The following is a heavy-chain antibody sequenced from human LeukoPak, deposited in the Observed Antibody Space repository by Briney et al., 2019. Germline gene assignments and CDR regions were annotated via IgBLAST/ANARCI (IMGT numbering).Heavy chain of an antibody. CDR1: GGSISSYY. D-gene: IGHD6-13*01. CDR3: AREGVAAAPGGMDV. CDR2: IYYSGST. Sequence: SETLSLTCTVSGGSISSYYWSWIRQPPGKGLEWIGYIYYSGSTNYNPSLKSRVTISVDTSKNQFSLKLSSVTAADTAVYYCAREGVAAAPGGMDVWGQGTTVTVSS. V-gene: IGHV4-59*01. J-gene: IGHJ6*02.